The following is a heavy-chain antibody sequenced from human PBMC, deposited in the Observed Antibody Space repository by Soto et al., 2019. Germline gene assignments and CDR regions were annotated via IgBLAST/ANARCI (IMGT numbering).Heavy chain of an antibody. CDR3: ARAEGHQDGDYYYGMAV. CDR2: IYHSGST. V-gene: IGHV4-4*02. D-gene: IGHD4-17*01. J-gene: IGHJ6*02. CDR1: GGSISSSNW. Sequence: QVQLQESGPGLVKPSGTLSLTCAVSGGSISSSNWWSWVRQPPGKGLEWIGEIYHSGSTNYNPSLQSRATISVDKPTNQCPLKLSSVTAADTAVYSCARAEGHQDGDYYYGMAVWGQGTTVTVSS.